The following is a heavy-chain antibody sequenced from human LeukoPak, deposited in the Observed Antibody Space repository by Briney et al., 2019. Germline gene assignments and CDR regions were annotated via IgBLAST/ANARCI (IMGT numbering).Heavy chain of an antibody. CDR2: ITGSGGAT. CDR1: GFTFSTYA. V-gene: IGHV3-23*01. CDR3: AKDNDHIVVVTAVGVAFDI. J-gene: IGHJ3*02. D-gene: IGHD2-21*02. Sequence: HPGGSLRLSCAASGFTFSTYAMTWVRQAPGKGLEWVPAITGSGGATYYADSVKGRFTISRDNSKNTLYLQMNSLRAEDTAVYYCAKDNDHIVVVTAVGVAFDIWGQGTMVTVSS.